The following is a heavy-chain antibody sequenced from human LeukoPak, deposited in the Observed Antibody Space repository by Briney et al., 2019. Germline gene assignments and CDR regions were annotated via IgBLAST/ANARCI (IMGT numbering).Heavy chain of an antibody. CDR3: AKDGAQPGYFFDS. D-gene: IGHD6-13*01. CDR1: GFGFRTYA. V-gene: IGHV3-23*01. CDR2: ISGSGDTT. Sequence: PGGSLRLSCAASGFGFRTYAVSWFRKAPGKGLGGVPAISGSGDTTYYADSVKGRFTVSRDNAKNKVYLYMDSLRPEDTAIYYCAKDGAQPGYFFDSWGQGSLVTVSS. J-gene: IGHJ4*02.